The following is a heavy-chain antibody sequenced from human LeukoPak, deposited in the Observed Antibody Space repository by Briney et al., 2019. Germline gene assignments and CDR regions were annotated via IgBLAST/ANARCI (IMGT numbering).Heavy chain of an antibody. D-gene: IGHD4-11*01. Sequence: KPGGSLRLSCATSGFSFSNAWMNWVRQAPGKGLEWVGRIRSNSDGGTIDYAASVKDRFTLSRDDSKDTLYLQLNSLQTADTAVYYCATGSYDYTWGQGTLVTVSS. CDR3: ATGSYDYT. J-gene: IGHJ5*02. V-gene: IGHV3-15*07. CDR1: GFSFSNAW. CDR2: IRSNSDGGTI.